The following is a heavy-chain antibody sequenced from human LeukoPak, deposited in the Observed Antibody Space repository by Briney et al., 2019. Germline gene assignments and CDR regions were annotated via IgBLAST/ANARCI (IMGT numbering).Heavy chain of an antibody. CDR1: GFTFSSYA. V-gene: IGHV3-30-3*01. CDR3: ARGGYYYGSGSYRGFDY. CDR2: ISYDGSTK. J-gene: IGHJ4*02. Sequence: PGGSLRLSCVASGFTFSSYAMHWVRQAPGKGLEWVAVISYDGSTKYYADSVKGRFTISRDNSKNTLYLQMNSLRAEDTAVYYCARGGYYYGSGSYRGFDYWGQGTLVTVSS. D-gene: IGHD3-10*01.